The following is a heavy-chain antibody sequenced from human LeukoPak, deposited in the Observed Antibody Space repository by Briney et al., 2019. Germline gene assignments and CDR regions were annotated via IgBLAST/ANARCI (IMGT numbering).Heavy chain of an antibody. V-gene: IGHV1-8*02. CDR3: ARGRGGNTIFGVVISPDNGMDV. CDR2: MNPNSGNT. CDR1: GGTFSSYA. D-gene: IGHD3-3*01. J-gene: IGHJ6*02. Sequence: ASVKVSCKASGGTFSSYAISWVRQATGQGLEWMGWMNPNSGNTGYAQKFQGRVTMTRNTSISTAYMELSSLRSEDTAVYYCARGRGGNTIFGVVISPDNGMDVWGQGTTVTVSS.